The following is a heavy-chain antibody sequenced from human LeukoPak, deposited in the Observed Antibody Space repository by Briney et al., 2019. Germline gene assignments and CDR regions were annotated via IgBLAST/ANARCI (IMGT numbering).Heavy chain of an antibody. J-gene: IGHJ6*02. V-gene: IGHV3-33*01. Sequence: PGGSLRLSCAASGFTFSSYGMHWVRQAPGKGLEWVAVIWYDGSNKYYADSVKGRFTISRDNSKNTLYLQMNSLRAEDTAVYYCARDPYPVGSYFLGGMDVWGQGTTVTVSS. D-gene: IGHD2/OR15-2a*01. CDR2: IWYDGSNK. CDR3: ARDPYPVGSYFLGGMDV. CDR1: GFTFSSYG.